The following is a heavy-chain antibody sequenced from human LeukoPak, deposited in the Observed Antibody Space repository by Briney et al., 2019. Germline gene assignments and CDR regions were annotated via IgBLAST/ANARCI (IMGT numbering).Heavy chain of an antibody. CDR3: VKVHQQDLVRHAFDI. CDR1: GFTFNSYS. V-gene: IGHV3-64D*06. J-gene: IGHJ3*02. Sequence: PGGSLRLSCAASGFTFNSYSMHWVRQAPGKGLEYVSAISSNGGSTYYADSVKGRFTISRDNSKNTLYLQMSSLRAEDTAVYYCVKVHQQDLVRHAFDIWGQGTMITVSS. D-gene: IGHD6-13*01. CDR2: ISSNGGST.